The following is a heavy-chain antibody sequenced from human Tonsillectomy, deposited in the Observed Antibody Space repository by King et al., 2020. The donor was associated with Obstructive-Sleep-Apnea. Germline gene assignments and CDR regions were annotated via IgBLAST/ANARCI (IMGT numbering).Heavy chain of an antibody. V-gene: IGHV3-30*04. CDR2: IAYDGSNK. J-gene: IGHJ1*01. D-gene: IGHD3-22*01. CDR1: GFTFSSYA. Sequence: VQLVESGGGVVQPGRSLRLSCAASGFTFSSYAMHWGRQAPGKGLEWVAVIAYDGSNKYYADSVKGRFTISRDNSKNTLYLQMNSLRAADTAVYYCARAYDSSGYYPAAYFQHWGQGTLVTVSP. CDR3: ARAYDSSGYYPAAYFQH.